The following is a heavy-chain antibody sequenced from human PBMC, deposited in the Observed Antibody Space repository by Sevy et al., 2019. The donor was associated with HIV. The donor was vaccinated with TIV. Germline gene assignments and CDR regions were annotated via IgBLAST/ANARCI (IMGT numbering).Heavy chain of an antibody. CDR2: LYAGGNT. D-gene: IGHD3-22*01. CDR3: ARDSGYYDSSGIYGMDV. V-gene: IGHV3-53*05. J-gene: IGHJ6*02. Sequence: GESLKISCAASGFTVSNNYISWVRQAPGKGLEWVSALYAGGNTYYADSVKGRFTISRDNSKNTVYLQMNSLRAEDTAVYYCARDSGYYDSSGIYGMDVWGQGTTVTVSS. CDR1: GFTVSNNY.